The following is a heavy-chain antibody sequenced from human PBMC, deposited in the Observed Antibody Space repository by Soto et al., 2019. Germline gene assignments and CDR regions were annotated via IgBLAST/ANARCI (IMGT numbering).Heavy chain of an antibody. CDR2: IMPSFGTA. D-gene: IGHD2-2*01. V-gene: IGHV1-69*01. CDR3: ARDLSRNIVVVPFGNCCGVDV. CDR1: GGTFNNFA. Sequence: QVQLVQSGAEVKKPGSSVKVSCKSSGGTFNNFAISWVRQDPGHGLEWMGGIMPSFGTAKYAQKFQGRVTSTADEFTSTAYMVLSCLRSQAAAVDYCARDLSRNIVVVPFGNCCGVDVWGQWTTVTASS. J-gene: IGHJ6*02.